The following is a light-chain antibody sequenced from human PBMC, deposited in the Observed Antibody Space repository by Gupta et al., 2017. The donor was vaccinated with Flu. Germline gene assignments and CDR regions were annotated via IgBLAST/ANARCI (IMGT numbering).Light chain of an antibody. CDR3: QHLNTYPNLT. CDR1: QGINSY. CDR2: AVS. J-gene: IGKJ4*01. V-gene: IGKV1-9*01. Sequence: DIQLPQSPSFLSASVGDRVTITCRASQGINSYSAWYQQKPGKAPKLLIYAVSGLQSGVPSRFSGSGSGTEFTLTISSLQPEDSATYYWQHLNTYPNLTFGGGTKVEIK.